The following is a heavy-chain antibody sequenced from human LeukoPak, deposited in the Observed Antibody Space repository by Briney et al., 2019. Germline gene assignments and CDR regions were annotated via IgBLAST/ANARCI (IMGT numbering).Heavy chain of an antibody. Sequence: PGGSLRLSCAASGFTFSSYSMNWVRQAPGKGLEWVSYISSSSSTIYYADSVKGRFTISRDNAKNSLYLQMNSLRAEDTAVYYCASYYYDSSGYYYDDQYYFDYWGQGTLVTVSS. CDR3: ASYYYDSSGYYYDDQYYFDY. V-gene: IGHV3-48*01. CDR2: ISSSSSTI. D-gene: IGHD3-22*01. J-gene: IGHJ4*02. CDR1: GFTFSSYS.